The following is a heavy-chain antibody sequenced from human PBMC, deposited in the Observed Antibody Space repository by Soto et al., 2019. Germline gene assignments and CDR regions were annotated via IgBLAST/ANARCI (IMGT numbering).Heavy chain of an antibody. J-gene: IGHJ6*02. CDR3: ARAAARIYCSSTSCYRYYYGMDV. D-gene: IGHD2-2*02. CDR2: INHSGST. CDR1: GGSFSGYY. Sequence: SETLSLTCAVYGGSFSGYYWSWIRQPPGKGLEWIGEINHSGSTNYNPSLKSRVTISVDTSKNQFSLKLSSVTAADTAVYYCARAAARIYCSSTSCYRYYYGMDVWSQGTTVTVSS. V-gene: IGHV4-34*01.